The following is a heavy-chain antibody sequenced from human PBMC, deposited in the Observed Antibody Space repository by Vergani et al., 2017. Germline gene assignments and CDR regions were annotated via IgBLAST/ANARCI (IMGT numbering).Heavy chain of an antibody. D-gene: IGHD2-2*01. CDR3: AGGQVVVVPAAMLSTNYYYYMDV. CDR1: GGTFSSYA. J-gene: IGHJ6*03. CDR2: LIPIFGTA. Sequence: QVQLVQSGAEVKKPGSSVKVSCKASGGTFSSYAISWVRQAPGQGLEWMGGLIPIFGTANYAQKFQGRVTITADESTGTAYMELSSLRSEDTAVYYCAGGQVVVVPAAMLSTNYYYYMDVWGKGTTVTVSS. V-gene: IGHV1-69*01.